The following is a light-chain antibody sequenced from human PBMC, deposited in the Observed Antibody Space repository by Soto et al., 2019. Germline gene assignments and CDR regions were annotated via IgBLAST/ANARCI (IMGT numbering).Light chain of an antibody. CDR1: SSNIGGNP. V-gene: IGLV1-44*01. CDR2: SNT. Sequence: QAVVTQPPSASGTPGQRVTISCSGSSSNIGGNPVNWYQQLPGAAPKLLIYSNTQRPSGVPDRFSGSKSGTSASLAISGLQSEDEADYYCAAWDDSLNGPVFGGGTKVTVL. J-gene: IGLJ3*02. CDR3: AAWDDSLNGPV.